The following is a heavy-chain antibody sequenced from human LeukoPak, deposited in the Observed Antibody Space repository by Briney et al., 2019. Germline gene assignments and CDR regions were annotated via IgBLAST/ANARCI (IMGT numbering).Heavy chain of an antibody. J-gene: IGHJ4*02. V-gene: IGHV3-66*02. CDR2: IYSGGST. Sequence: GGSLGLSCAASGFTVSSNYMSWVRQAPGKGLEWVSVIYSGGSTYYADSVKGRFTISRDNSKNTLYLQMNSLRAEDTAVYYCARDSYYDSSGYFDYWGQGTLVTVSS. D-gene: IGHD3-22*01. CDR3: ARDSYYDSSGYFDY. CDR1: GFTVSSNY.